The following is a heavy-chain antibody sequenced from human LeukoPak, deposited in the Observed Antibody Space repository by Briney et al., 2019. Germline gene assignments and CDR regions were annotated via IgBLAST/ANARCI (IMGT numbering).Heavy chain of an antibody. D-gene: IGHD1-26*01. CDR3: SSELGGSYFDY. J-gene: IGHJ4*02. V-gene: IGHV1-46*03. Sequence: ASVKVSCKASGYTFSNYYIHWVRQAPGQGLEWMGANNPSGGRTTYAQKFQGRVTMTRDTSTSTAYMDLSSLRSDDTAVYYCSSELGGSYFDYWGQGTLVTVSS. CDR2: NNPSGGRT. CDR1: GYTFSNYY.